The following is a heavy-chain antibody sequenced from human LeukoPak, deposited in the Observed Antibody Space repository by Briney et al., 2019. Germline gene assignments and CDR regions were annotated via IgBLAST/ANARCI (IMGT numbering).Heavy chain of an antibody. V-gene: IGHV4-59*08. CDR3: ARHSSATRGYYYGMDV. CDR2: IYYSGST. D-gene: IGHD5-12*01. J-gene: IGHJ6*02. Sequence: SETLSLTCSVSGGSISSYYWSWIRQPPGKGLEWIGYIYYSGSTRYNPSLKSRVTISVDTSKNQFSPKLSSVTAADTAVYYCARHSSATRGYYYGMDVWGQGTTVTVSS. CDR1: GGSISSYY.